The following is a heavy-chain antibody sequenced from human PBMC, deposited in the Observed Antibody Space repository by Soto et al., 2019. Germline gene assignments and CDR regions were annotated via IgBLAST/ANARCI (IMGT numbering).Heavy chain of an antibody. CDR3: AGDLLA. CDR1: GYTFTTYG. Sequence: QVQLVQSGAELKKPGASVNVSCKAPGYTFTTYGISWVRQAPGQGLEWMGWINADNGDTRFAHTFHGRVTLTTDASRSTDYMELKTLRSDDTAVYYCAGDLLAWGQGTMVTVSS. J-gene: IGHJ3*01. CDR2: INADNGDT. V-gene: IGHV1-18*04.